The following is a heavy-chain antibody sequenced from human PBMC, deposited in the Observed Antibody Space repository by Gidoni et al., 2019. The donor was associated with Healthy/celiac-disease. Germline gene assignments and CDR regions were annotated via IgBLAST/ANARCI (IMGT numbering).Heavy chain of an antibody. Sequence: QVQLQQSCPGLVKPSQTLSLTCAIFGDGVPSNTAAWNWIRQSPSRGLEWLGRTYYRSKWYNDYAVSVKSRITINPDTSKNQFSLQLNSVTPEDTAVYYCARELELWTYYYYGMDVWGQGTTVTVSS. J-gene: IGHJ6*02. CDR1: GDGVPSNTAA. V-gene: IGHV6-1*01. D-gene: IGHD1-7*01. CDR2: TYYRSKWYN. CDR3: ARELELWTYYYYGMDV.